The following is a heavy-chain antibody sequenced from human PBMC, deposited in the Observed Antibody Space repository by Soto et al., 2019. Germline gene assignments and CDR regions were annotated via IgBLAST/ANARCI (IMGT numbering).Heavy chain of an antibody. CDR3: ASAFDSSGYYNFDY. Sequence: ASVKVSCKASGYTFTTYGISWVRQAPGQGLEWLGWINTHNGNTNYAQNLQGRVIMTADTSTSTAYMELRSLRSDDTAVYYCASAFDSSGYYNFDYWGQGTLVTVSS. CDR2: INTHNGNT. D-gene: IGHD3-22*01. CDR1: GYTFTTYG. V-gene: IGHV1-18*01. J-gene: IGHJ4*02.